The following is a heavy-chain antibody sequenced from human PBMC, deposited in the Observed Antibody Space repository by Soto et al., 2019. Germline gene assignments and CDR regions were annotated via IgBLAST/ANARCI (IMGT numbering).Heavy chain of an antibody. V-gene: IGHV1-46*01. J-gene: IGHJ4*02. CDR1: GYTFTSYY. CDR3: ASSVATSKAFDY. CDR2: INPSGGST. D-gene: IGHD5-12*01. Sequence: ASLKVSCKASGYTFTSYYMHWVRQAPGQGLEWMGIINPSGGSTSYAQKFQGRVTMTRDTSTSTVYMELSSLRSEDTAVYYCASSVATSKAFDYWGQGTLVTASS.